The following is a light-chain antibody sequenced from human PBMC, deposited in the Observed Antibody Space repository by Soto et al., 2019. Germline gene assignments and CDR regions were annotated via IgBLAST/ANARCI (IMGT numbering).Light chain of an antibody. Sequence: QSVLTQPPSVSGAPGQRVTISCTGSSSNIGAGYDVHWYQQLPGTAPKLLIHGNSNRPSGVPDRFSGSKSGTSASLAITGLQAEDEADYYCQSYDSSLSGVFGGGTKFTVL. J-gene: IGLJ3*02. CDR3: QSYDSSLSGV. V-gene: IGLV1-40*01. CDR1: SSNIGAGYD. CDR2: GNS.